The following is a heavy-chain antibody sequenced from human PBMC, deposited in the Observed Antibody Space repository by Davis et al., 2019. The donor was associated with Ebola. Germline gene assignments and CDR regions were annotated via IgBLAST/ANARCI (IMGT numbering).Heavy chain of an antibody. D-gene: IGHD3-9*01. J-gene: IGHJ4*02. CDR1: GYTFTSYD. V-gene: IGHV1-8*01. CDR3: ARGPTGYVPYYFDY. Sequence: ASVKVSCKASGYTFTSYDINWVRQATGQGLEWMGWMNPNSGNTGYAQRFQGRVTMTRNTSISTAYMELNSLRSEDTAVYYCARGPTGYVPYYFDYWGQGTLVTASS. CDR2: MNPNSGNT.